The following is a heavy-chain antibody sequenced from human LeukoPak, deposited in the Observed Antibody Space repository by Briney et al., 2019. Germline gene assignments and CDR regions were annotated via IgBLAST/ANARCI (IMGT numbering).Heavy chain of an antibody. J-gene: IGHJ3*01. V-gene: IGHV1-69*05. Sequence: AVKVSCKASGGTFSGYGINWVRQAPGQGLEWVGRVVPMSGTANYAQKFQGRVTITTDESTSTAYMELTSLRSEDTAVYYCARYFYYDTSGGGLTWGQGTMLTVSS. D-gene: IGHD3-22*01. CDR2: VVPMSGTA. CDR3: ARYFYYDTSGGGLT. CDR1: GGTFSGYG.